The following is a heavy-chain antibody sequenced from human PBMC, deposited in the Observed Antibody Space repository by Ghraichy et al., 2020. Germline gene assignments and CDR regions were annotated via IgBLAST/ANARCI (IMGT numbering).Heavy chain of an antibody. CDR2: IISDGGST. J-gene: IGHJ6*03. CDR3: ARGFRWQLQGGGPNYYYMDV. V-gene: IGHV3-74*01. CDR1: GFTFSSYW. D-gene: IGHD4-23*01. Sequence: GGSLRLSCAASGFTFSSYWMHWVRQAPGEGLVWVSRIISDGGSTSYADSVKGRFTISRDNAKNTLYLQVNSLRAEDTAVYYCARGFRWQLQGGGPNYYYMDVWGKGTTVTVSS.